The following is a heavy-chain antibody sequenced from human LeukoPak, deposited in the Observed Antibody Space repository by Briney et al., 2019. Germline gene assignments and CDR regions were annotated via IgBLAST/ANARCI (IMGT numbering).Heavy chain of an antibody. J-gene: IGHJ4*02. CDR1: GYSFTSYW. Sequence: GESLKISCKGSGYSFTSYWIAWVRQMPGKGLEWMGSIYPVDSDIRYSPSFQGQVTISADKSISTAYLQWSSLKASDTAMYYCARRRRIDSVSDPFDYWGQGALVTVSS. CDR3: ARRRRIDSVSDPFDY. CDR2: IYPVDSDI. V-gene: IGHV5-51*01. D-gene: IGHD5/OR15-5a*01.